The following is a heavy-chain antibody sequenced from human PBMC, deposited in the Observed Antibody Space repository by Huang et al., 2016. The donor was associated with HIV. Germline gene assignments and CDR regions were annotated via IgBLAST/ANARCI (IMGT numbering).Heavy chain of an antibody. CDR1: GFSLNTSGVG. D-gene: IGHD2-15*01. CDR2: IYLDDDK. V-gene: IGHV2-5*02. Sequence: QITLKESGPTLVKPTQTLTLACTFSGFSLNTSGVGVAWSRQPPGKALEWLALIYLDDDKRYRPSLKSRRTIPKDPSNNQVGLTMTNMDPVDTASYFCAHIGDIFAAYSPEYFDYWGQGALVTVSS. CDR3: AHIGDIFAAYSPEYFDY. J-gene: IGHJ4*02.